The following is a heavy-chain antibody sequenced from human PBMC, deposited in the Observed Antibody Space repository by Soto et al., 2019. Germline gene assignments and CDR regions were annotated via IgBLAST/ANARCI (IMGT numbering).Heavy chain of an antibody. CDR1: GGSFSGYY. J-gene: IGHJ4*02. Sequence: SETLSLTCAVYGGSFSGYYWTWIRQPPGTGLEWIGEINHSGSTNYNPSLKSRVTISVDNSNNRMYLQMDSLRPEDTAVYYCARDDEHGSNCDLAYWGQGALVTVSS. CDR3: ARDDEHGSNCDLAY. V-gene: IGHV4-34*01. CDR2: INHSGST. D-gene: IGHD1-26*01.